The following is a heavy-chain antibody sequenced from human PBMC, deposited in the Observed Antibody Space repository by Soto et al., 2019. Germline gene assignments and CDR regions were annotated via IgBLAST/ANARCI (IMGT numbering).Heavy chain of an antibody. CDR1: GFTFSNAW. CDR2: IKSKTDGGTT. Sequence: GGSLRLSCAASGFTFSNAWMSWVRQAPGKGLEWVGRIKSKTDGGTTDYAAPVKGRFTISRDDSKKTLYLQMNSLKNEETTMNYCTTYLTGDIVVVVAASTYWYFDLWGRGTLVTVSS. D-gene: IGHD2-15*01. V-gene: IGHV3-15*01. CDR3: TTYLTGDIVVVVAASTYWYFDL. J-gene: IGHJ2*01.